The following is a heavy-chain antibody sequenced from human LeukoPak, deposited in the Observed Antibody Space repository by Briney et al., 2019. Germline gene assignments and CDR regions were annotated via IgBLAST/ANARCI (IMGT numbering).Heavy chain of an antibody. CDR3: ARDRLSCSSTSCYAHYGMDV. J-gene: IGHJ6*02. CDR1: GFTFSSYG. CDR2: INPNSGGT. V-gene: IGHV1-2*02. Sequence: GRSLRLSCAASGFTFSSYGVHWVRQAPGQGLEWMGWINPNSGGTNYAQKFQGRVTMTRDTSISTAYMELSRLRSDDTAVYYCARDRLSCSSTSCYAHYGMDVWGQGTTVTVSS. D-gene: IGHD2-2*01.